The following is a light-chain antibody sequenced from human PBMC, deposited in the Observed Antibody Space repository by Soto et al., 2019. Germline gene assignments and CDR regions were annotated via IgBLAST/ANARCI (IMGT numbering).Light chain of an antibody. CDR3: SSYAGSNTV. Sequence: QSALTQPPSASRAPGQSVTVSCTRTSSDVGGYNYVSWYQQHPGKAPKLMISEVSKRPSGVPDRFSGSKSGNTASLTVSGLQAEDEADYYCSSYAGSNTVFGGGTKLTVL. CDR2: EVS. CDR1: SSDVGGYNY. J-gene: IGLJ2*01. V-gene: IGLV2-8*02.